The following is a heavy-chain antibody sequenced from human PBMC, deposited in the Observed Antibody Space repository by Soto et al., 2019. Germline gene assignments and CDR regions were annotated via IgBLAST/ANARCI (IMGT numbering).Heavy chain of an antibody. Sequence: QVQLVESGGGVVQPGRSLRLSCAASGFSFSSYGMHWVRQAPGKGLEWVAVIWFDGSNKYYADSVKGRFTISRDNSQNTLYQQMISLRAEDTALYYCARDGVSGGYYYMDVWGKGTTVTVSS. CDR2: IWFDGSNK. J-gene: IGHJ6*03. CDR3: ARDGVSGGYYYMDV. D-gene: IGHD3-16*01. CDR1: GFSFSSYG. V-gene: IGHV3-33*01.